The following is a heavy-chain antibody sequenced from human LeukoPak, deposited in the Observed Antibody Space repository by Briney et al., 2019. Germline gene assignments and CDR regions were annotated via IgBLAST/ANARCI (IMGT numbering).Heavy chain of an antibody. J-gene: IGHJ4*02. CDR2: ISSSSSYI. V-gene: IGHV3-21*01. D-gene: IGHD3-22*01. CDR1: GFTFSSYS. Sequence: GGSLRLSCAASGFTFSSYSMNWVRQAPGKGLEWVSSISSSSSYIYYADSVKGRFTISRDNAKKSLYLQMNSLRAEDTAVYYCARPREYYDSSGFDYWGQGTLVTVSS. CDR3: ARPREYYDSSGFDY.